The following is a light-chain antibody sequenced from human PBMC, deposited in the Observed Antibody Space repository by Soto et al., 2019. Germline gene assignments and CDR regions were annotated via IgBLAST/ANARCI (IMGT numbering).Light chain of an antibody. CDR3: AAWEDSLNVRV. J-gene: IGLJ3*02. CDR1: SSNIGSNT. CDR2: KSN. Sequence: QSVLTQPPSASAPPGQRVTISCSGSSSNIGSNTVNWYQQLPGTAPKLLLYKSNQRPSGVPDRFSGSKSGTSASLAISGLPAEDEADYYCAAWEDSLNVRVFGGGTKLTV. V-gene: IGLV1-44*01.